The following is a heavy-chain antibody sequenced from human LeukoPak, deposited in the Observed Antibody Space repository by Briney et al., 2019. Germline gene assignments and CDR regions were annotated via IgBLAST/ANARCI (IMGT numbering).Heavy chain of an antibody. V-gene: IGHV4-31*03. CDR3: ARDYYDSSGYFDY. CDR2: IYYSGST. Sequence: KPSQTLSLTCTVSGGSISSGGYYWSWIRQHPGTGLEWIGYIYYSGSTYYNPSLKSRVTISVDTSKNQFSLKLSSVTAADTAVYYCARDYYDSSGYFDYWGQGTLVTVSS. D-gene: IGHD3-22*01. J-gene: IGHJ4*02. CDR1: GGSISSGGYY.